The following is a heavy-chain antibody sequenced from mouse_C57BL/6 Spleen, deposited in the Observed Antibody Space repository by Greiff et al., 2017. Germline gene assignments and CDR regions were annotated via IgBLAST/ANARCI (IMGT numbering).Heavy chain of an antibody. CDR2: IDPEDGET. D-gene: IGHD1-1*01. Sequence: VQLKESGAELVKPGASVKLSCTASGFNIKDYYMHWVKQRTEQGLEWIGRIDPEDGETKYAPKFQGKATITADTSSNTAYLQLSSLTSEDTAVYYCASYYGSSYRDWYFDVWGTGTTVTVSS. CDR3: ASYYGSSYRDWYFDV. V-gene: IGHV14-2*01. CDR1: GFNIKDYY. J-gene: IGHJ1*03.